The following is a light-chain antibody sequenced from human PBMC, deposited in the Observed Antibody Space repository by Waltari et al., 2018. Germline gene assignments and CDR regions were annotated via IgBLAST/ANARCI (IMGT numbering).Light chain of an antibody. J-gene: IGKJ5*01. V-gene: IGKV3-11*01. CDR1: PSINEY. CDR2: NAS. Sequence: EIVLTQSPGTLSLSPGERATLSCRASPSINEYLACYHQKPAQAPSLLIYNASKRATGIPARFSGSGAGTDFTLTISSLEPEDSAVDDGQQRSNWPPITFGQGTRLEIK. CDR3: QQRSNWPPIT.